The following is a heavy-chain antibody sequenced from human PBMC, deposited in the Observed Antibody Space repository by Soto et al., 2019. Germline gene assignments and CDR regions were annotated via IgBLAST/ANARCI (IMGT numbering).Heavy chain of an antibody. D-gene: IGHD3-10*01. CDR3: AKDKGYYYGSGLYYGMDV. CDR2: ISGSGGST. CDR1: GFTFSSYA. Sequence: PGGSLRLSCAASGFTFSSYAMSWVRQAPGKGLEWVSAISGSGGSTYYADSVKGRFTISRDNSKNTLYLQMNSLRAEDTAVYYCAKDKGYYYGSGLYYGMDVWGQGTTVTVSS. V-gene: IGHV3-23*01. J-gene: IGHJ6*02.